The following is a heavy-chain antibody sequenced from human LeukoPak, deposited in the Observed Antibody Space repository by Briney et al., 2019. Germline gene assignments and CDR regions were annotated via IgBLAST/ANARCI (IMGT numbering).Heavy chain of an antibody. D-gene: IGHD3-22*01. Sequence: GGSLRLSCAASGFTFDDYAMHLVRQAPGKGLEWVSGISWNSGSIGYADSVKGRFTISRDNAKNSLYLQMNSLRAEDTALYYCAKDTASSGYYLRPYYFDYWGQGTLVTVSS. CDR3: AKDTASSGYYLRPYYFDY. CDR2: ISWNSGSI. V-gene: IGHV3-9*01. CDR1: GFTFDDYA. J-gene: IGHJ4*02.